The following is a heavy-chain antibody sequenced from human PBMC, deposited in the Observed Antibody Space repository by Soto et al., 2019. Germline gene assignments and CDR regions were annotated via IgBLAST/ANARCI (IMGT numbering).Heavy chain of an antibody. V-gene: IGHV3-48*02. Sequence: SLRLSCAASGFTFSSYSMNWVRQAPGKGLEWVSYISSSSSTIYYADSVKGRFTISRDNAKNSLYLQMNSLRDEDTAVYYCARGLYYYDTGGYYFGGQGTLVTVS. CDR2: ISSSSSTI. CDR3: ARGLYYYDTGGYYF. J-gene: IGHJ4*02. D-gene: IGHD3-22*01. CDR1: GFTFSSYS.